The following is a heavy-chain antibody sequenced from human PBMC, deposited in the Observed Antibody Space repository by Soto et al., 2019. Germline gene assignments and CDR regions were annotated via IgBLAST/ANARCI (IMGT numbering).Heavy chain of an antibody. CDR3: ATEVGATIWPSADY. D-gene: IGHD1-26*01. CDR1: GYTHTELS. Sequence: GASVKVSCTVSGYTHTELSMHWVRQAPGKGLEWMGGFDPEDGETIYAQKFQGRVTMTEDTSTDTAYMELSSLRSEDTAVYYCATEVGATIWPSADYWGQGTLVTV. CDR2: FDPEDGET. V-gene: IGHV1-24*01. J-gene: IGHJ4*02.